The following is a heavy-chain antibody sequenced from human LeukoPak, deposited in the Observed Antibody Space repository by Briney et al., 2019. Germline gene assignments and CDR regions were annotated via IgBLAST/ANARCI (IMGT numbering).Heavy chain of an antibody. Sequence: ASLKVSCKASHDTVTSNGISWVRQAPGQGLEWMGWSSDYNGNTNYAQKFQGRVTMTTDTSTSTVYMELRSLRSDDTAVYYCAGSSVFRDAFDIWGQGTMVTVS. J-gene: IGHJ3*02. CDR1: HDTVTSNG. CDR2: SSDYNGNT. V-gene: IGHV1-18*01. D-gene: IGHD2-8*01. CDR3: AGSSVFRDAFDI.